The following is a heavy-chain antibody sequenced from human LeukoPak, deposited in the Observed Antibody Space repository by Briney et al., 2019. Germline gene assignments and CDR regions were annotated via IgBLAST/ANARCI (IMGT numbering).Heavy chain of an antibody. Sequence: GGSLRLSCAASAYTFSTFDMHWVRHASGRGLEWVSSIASTGETYYAGSVKGRFTISRENAKNSLFLQMNSLRVGDTAVYHCVRGGEIGLDYWGQGTLVTVSS. D-gene: IGHD3-16*01. CDR3: VRGGEIGLDY. V-gene: IGHV3-13*01. CDR2: IASTGET. J-gene: IGHJ4*02. CDR1: AYTFSTFD.